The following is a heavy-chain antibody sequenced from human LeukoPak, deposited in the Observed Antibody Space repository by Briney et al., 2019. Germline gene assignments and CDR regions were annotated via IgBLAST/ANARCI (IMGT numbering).Heavy chain of an antibody. CDR2: IYYSGST. Sequence: SETLSLTCTVSGGSISSYYWSWIRQPPGKGLEWIGYIYYSGSTNYNPSLKSRVTISVDTSKNQFSLKLGSVTAADTAVYYCARRGVAGNAFDIWGQGTMVTVSS. CDR1: GGSISSYY. J-gene: IGHJ3*02. V-gene: IGHV4-59*01. D-gene: IGHD6-19*01. CDR3: ARRGVAGNAFDI.